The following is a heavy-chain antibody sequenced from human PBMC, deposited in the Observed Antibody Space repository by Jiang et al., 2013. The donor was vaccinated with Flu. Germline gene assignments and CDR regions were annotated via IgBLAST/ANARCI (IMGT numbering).Heavy chain of an antibody. CDR3: TSRGWMGSGGPFDY. Sequence: VQLLESGGGLVQPGGSLKLSCAASGFTFSGSAMHWVRQASGKGLEWVGRIRSKANSYATAYAASVKGRFTISRDDSKNTAYLQMNSLKTEDTAVYYCTSRGWMGSGGPFDYWGQGTLVTVSS. CDR2: IRSKANSYAT. V-gene: IGHV3-73*01. D-gene: IGHD2-15*01. CDR1: GFTFSGSA. J-gene: IGHJ4*02.